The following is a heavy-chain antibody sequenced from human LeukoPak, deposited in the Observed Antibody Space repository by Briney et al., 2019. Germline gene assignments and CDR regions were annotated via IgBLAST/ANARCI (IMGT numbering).Heavy chain of an antibody. CDR1: GYNFIGNY. V-gene: IGHV1-2*02. CDR3: ARNPV. J-gene: IGHJ4*02. CDR2: INPNSGGT. Sequence: ASVRVSCKASGYNFIGNYMHWVRQAPGQGLEWMGWINPNSGGTNYAQKFQGRVTMTRDTSISTAYIELSSLTSDDTAVYYCARNPVWGQGTLVTVSS.